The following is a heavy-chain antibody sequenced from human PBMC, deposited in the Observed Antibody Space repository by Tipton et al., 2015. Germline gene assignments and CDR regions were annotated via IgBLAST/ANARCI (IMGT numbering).Heavy chain of an antibody. V-gene: IGHV4-59*01. D-gene: IGHD4-23*01. J-gene: IGHJ5*01. Sequence: TLSLTCTVSGDSISKYYWSWIRQPPGKELQWIGYIQYSGGTNYNPSLESRVSMSVDTSKTQFSLEMRSVAATDTAVYYCARARGRHGGLFDSWGHGTLVTVSS. CDR3: ARARGRHGGLFDS. CDR2: IQYSGGT. CDR1: GDSISKYY.